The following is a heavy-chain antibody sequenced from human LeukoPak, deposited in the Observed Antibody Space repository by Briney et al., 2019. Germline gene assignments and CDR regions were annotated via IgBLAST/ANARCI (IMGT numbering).Heavy chain of an antibody. CDR2: ITRSNSYI. D-gene: IGHD3-22*01. CDR1: GFSFSSYW. Sequence: GGSLRLSCEASGFSFSSYWMTWVRQAPGKGLEWVSTITRSNSYIYYADSVRGRFTISRDNAKNSLYLQMSSLRAEDTAVYYCARDDTTMILNLWGRGTLVTVSS. J-gene: IGHJ2*01. V-gene: IGHV3-21*01. CDR3: ARDDTTMILNL.